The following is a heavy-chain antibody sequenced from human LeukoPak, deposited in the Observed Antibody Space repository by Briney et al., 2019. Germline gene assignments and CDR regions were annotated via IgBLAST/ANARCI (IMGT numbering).Heavy chain of an antibody. CDR2: IGPHSSAT. J-gene: IGHJ4*02. CDR1: GFTFTDYY. Sequence: ASMKVSCKSSGFTFTDYYIHWVRQAPGQGLEWMGYIGPHSSATSSPQEFQGRVTMTRDTSMSTAYMELTRLTSDDTAVYYCAREGNGLLSKDFDYWGQGTLVTGSS. V-gene: IGHV1-2*02. D-gene: IGHD2/OR15-2a*01. CDR3: AREGNGLLSKDFDY.